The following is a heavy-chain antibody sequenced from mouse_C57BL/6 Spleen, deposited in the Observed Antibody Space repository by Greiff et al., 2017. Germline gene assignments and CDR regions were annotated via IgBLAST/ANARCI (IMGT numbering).Heavy chain of an antibody. Sequence: QVQLQQPGPELVKPGASVKLSCKASGYTFTSYDINWVKQRPGQGLEWIGWIYPRDGSTKYNEKFKGKATLTVDTSSSTAYMELHSLTSEDSAVYFCGSSYGTYWGQGTLVTVSA. CDR3: GSSYGTY. D-gene: IGHD1-1*01. CDR2: IYPRDGST. V-gene: IGHV1-85*01. CDR1: GYTFTSYD. J-gene: IGHJ3*01.